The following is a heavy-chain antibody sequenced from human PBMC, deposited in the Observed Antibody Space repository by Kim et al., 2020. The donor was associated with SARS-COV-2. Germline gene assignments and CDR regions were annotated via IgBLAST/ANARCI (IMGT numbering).Heavy chain of an antibody. CDR2: ISAYNGNK. CDR1: GYTFTSYG. V-gene: IGHV1-18*04. CDR3: ARVVTTDYGEEWLVWFDP. D-gene: IGHD4-17*01. Sequence: ASVKVSCKASGYTFTSYGISWVRQAPGQGLEWMGWISAYNGNKNYAQKLQGRVTMTTDTSTSTAYMELRSLRSDDTAVYYCARVVTTDYGEEWLVWFDPRGQGTLVTVSS. J-gene: IGHJ5*02.